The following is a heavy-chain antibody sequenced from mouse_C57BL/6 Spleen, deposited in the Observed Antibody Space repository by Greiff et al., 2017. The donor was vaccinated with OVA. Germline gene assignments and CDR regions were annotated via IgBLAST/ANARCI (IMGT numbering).Heavy chain of an antibody. J-gene: IGHJ2*01. CDR3: ARDFHYFDY. CDR1: GYTFTSYW. Sequence: QVQLQQPGAELVRPGTSVKLSCKASGYTFTSYWMHWVKQRPGQGLEWIGVIDPSDSYTNYNQKFKGKATLTVDTSSSTAYMQLSSLTSEDSAVYYCARDFHYFDYWGQGTTLTVSS. V-gene: IGHV1-59*01. CDR2: IDPSDSYT.